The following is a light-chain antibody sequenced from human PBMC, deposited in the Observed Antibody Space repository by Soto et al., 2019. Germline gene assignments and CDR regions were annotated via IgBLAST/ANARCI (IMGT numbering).Light chain of an antibody. CDR1: SSDVGGYNY. Sequence: QSALTQPASVSGSPGQSITISCTGTSSDVGGYNYVSWYQQHPGKAPKLMIYEVSNRPSGVSNRFSGSKSCNTASLTISGLQAEDEADYYCTSYTSSRIVVFGGGTKVTVL. V-gene: IGLV2-14*01. J-gene: IGLJ2*01. CDR3: TSYTSSRIVV. CDR2: EVS.